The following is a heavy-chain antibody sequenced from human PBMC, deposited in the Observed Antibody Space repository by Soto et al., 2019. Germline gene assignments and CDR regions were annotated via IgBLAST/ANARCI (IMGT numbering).Heavy chain of an antibody. V-gene: IGHV1-69*01. CDR1: GGTFSSYA. J-gene: IGHJ6*02. CDR2: IIPIFGTA. D-gene: IGHD3-3*01. Sequence: QVQLVQSGAEVKKPGSSVKVSCKASGGTFSSYAISWVRQAPGQGLEWMGGIIPIFGTANYAQKFQGRVSFTADESTSTSYMGLSSLRSEYTAVYYCARFYCYDFWRTPQCGYYYCMDVCGQGPTVTVS. CDR3: ARFYCYDFWRTPQCGYYYCMDV.